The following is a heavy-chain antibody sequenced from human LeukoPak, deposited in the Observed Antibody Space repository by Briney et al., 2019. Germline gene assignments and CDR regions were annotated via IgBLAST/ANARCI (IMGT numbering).Heavy chain of an antibody. Sequence: ASVKVSCKASGSIFSDCYMHWVRQVPGRGFEWMGWISRRSGATKIAQKFQDRVTLTRDISISTAYMELTNLASDDTAVYYCVSWAGGNSDVASFDFWGQGTLVLVSS. CDR1: GSIFSDCY. V-gene: IGHV1-2*02. J-gene: IGHJ4*02. CDR2: ISRRSGAT. CDR3: VSWAGGNSDVASFDF. D-gene: IGHD2-21*01.